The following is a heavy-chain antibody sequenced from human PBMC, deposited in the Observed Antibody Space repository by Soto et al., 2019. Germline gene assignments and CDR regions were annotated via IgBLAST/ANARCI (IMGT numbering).Heavy chain of an antibody. CDR1: GGSISSYY. Sequence: SETLSLTCTVSGGSISSYYGSWIRQPPGKGLEWIGYIYYSGSTNYNPSLKSRVTISVDTSKNQFSLKLSSVTAADTAVYYCARAVAASWWYDYWGQGTLVPVS. D-gene: IGHD2-15*01. V-gene: IGHV4-59*08. CDR2: IYYSGST. J-gene: IGHJ4*02. CDR3: ARAVAASWWYDY.